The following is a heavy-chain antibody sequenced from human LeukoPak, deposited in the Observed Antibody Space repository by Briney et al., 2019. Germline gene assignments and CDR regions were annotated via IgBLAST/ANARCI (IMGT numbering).Heavy chain of an antibody. V-gene: IGHV1-3*01. CDR1: GYTFTSYA. J-gene: IGHJ3*02. CDR2: INAGNGNT. CDR3: ARASVDDAFDI. Sequence: ASVKVSCKASGYTFTSYAMHWVRQAPGQRLERMGWINAGNGNTKYSQKFQGRVTITRDTSASTAYMELSSLRSEDTAVYYCARASVDDAFDIWGQGTMVTVSS. D-gene: IGHD5-12*01.